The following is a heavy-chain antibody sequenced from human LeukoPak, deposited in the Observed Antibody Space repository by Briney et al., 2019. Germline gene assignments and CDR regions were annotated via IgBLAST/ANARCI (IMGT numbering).Heavy chain of an antibody. J-gene: IGHJ4*02. D-gene: IGHD6-19*01. Sequence: GGSLRLSCAASGLTFSSHWMHWVRQAPGKGLVWVSRITNDGSSTTYADSVKGRFTISRDNAKNMLYLQVNSLRAEDTAVYYCARAGSGCPDYWGQGTLVTVSS. CDR2: ITNDGSST. CDR1: GLTFSSHW. CDR3: ARAGSGCPDY. V-gene: IGHV3-74*01.